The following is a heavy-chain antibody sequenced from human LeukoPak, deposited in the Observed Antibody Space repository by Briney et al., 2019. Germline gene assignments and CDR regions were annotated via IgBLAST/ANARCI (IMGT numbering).Heavy chain of an antibody. Sequence: PGGSLRLSCAASGFTFTRHWMGWVRQAPGKGLEWVASVKKDGNQYSVDSVKGRFIISRDNARKSLSLQMSSLRVEDTAIYFCARGPDYGDRLDYDYWGQGTLVTVSS. V-gene: IGHV3-7*01. D-gene: IGHD4-17*01. CDR1: GFTFTRHW. CDR3: ARGPDYGDRLDYDY. CDR2: VKKDGNQ. J-gene: IGHJ4*02.